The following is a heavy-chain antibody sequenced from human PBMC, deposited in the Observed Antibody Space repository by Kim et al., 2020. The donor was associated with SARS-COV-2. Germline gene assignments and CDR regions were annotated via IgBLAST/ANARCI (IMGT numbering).Heavy chain of an antibody. V-gene: IGHV4-59*01. CDR1: GGSISTNY. CDR2: IYYSGST. D-gene: IGHD3-10*01. J-gene: IGHJ5*02. CDR3: ARHSGSGTYYTSRFDP. Sequence: SETLSLTCTVSGGSISTNYWSWIRQPPGKGLEWIGYIYYSGSTNYNPSLKSRVTISVDTSKNQFSLKLNSVTAADAAVYYCARHSGSGTYYTSRFDPCG.